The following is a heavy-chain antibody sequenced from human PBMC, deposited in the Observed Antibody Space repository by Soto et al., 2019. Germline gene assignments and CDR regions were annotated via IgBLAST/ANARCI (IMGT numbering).Heavy chain of an antibody. CDR3: SRLGFSSTWYGLNY. CDR2: IKSKAENYAT. V-gene: IGHV3-73*01. CDR1: GFTFSDYA. D-gene: IGHD6-13*01. J-gene: IGHJ4*01. Sequence: GGSLRLSCAASGFTFSDYAIHWVRLASGKGLEWVGRIKSKAENYATAYAASVKGRFTISRDDSQNTAYLQMDSLKTEDTAVYYCSRLGFSSTWYGLNYWGHGTLVTVS.